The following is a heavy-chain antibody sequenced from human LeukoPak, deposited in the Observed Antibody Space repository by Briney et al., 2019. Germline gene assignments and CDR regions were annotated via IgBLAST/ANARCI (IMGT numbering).Heavy chain of an antibody. CDR1: GFTFSSYE. V-gene: IGHV3-48*03. CDR3: ARTLVFAATFDY. J-gene: IGHJ4*02. Sequence: GGSLRLSCAASGFTFSSYEMNWVRQAPGKGLEWVSYISSSGSTIYYADSVKGRFTISRDNAKNSLYLQMNSLRAEDTAVYYCARTLVFAATFDYWGQGTLVTVSS. D-gene: IGHD3-3*02. CDR2: ISSSGSTI.